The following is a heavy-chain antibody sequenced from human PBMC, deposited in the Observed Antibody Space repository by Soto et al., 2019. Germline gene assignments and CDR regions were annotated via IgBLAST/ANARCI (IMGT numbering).Heavy chain of an antibody. V-gene: IGHV4-34*01. J-gene: IGHJ4*02. Sequence: ETLSLTCAVYGGSFSGYYWSFIRQPPGKGLEWIGEINHSGSINYNPSLKSRVTISVDTSKNQFSLKLSSVTAEDTALYYCARDSMVRGVRYFDYWGQGPLVTVSS. CDR2: INHSGSI. D-gene: IGHD3-10*01. CDR1: GGSFSGYY. CDR3: ARDSMVRGVRYFDY.